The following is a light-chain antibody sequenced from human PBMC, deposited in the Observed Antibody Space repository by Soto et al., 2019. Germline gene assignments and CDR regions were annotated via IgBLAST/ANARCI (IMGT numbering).Light chain of an antibody. V-gene: IGKV1-5*01. Sequence: DIQMTQSHSTLSAAVGDRVSITFRASQSISSWLAWYQQKPGKAPKLLIYDASSLESGVPSRFSGSGSGTEFTLTISSLQPYDFATYYCQQYNSSPTFGGGTKVDI. J-gene: IGKJ4*01. CDR1: QSISSW. CDR3: QQYNSSPT. CDR2: DAS.